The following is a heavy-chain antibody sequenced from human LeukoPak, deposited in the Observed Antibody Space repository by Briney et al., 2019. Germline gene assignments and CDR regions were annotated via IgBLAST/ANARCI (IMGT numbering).Heavy chain of an antibody. Sequence: GASVKVSCKASGGTFSSYAISWVRQAPGQGLEWMGWINPNSGGTNYAQKFQGRVTMTRDTSISTAYMELSRLRSDDTAVYYCARDLGGETSFDYWGQGTLVTVSS. V-gene: IGHV1-2*02. CDR3: ARDLGGETSFDY. CDR1: GGTFSSYA. CDR2: INPNSGGT. J-gene: IGHJ4*02. D-gene: IGHD5-24*01.